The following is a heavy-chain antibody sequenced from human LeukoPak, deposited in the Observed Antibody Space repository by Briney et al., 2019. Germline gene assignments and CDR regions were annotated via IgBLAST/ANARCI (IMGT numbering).Heavy chain of an antibody. CDR1: GFTFDDYG. CDR2: IRYNNEII. Sequence: PGKSLRLSCAASGFTFDDYGMHWVRQTPGKGLEWVSGIRYNNEIIDYAESLRGRFTISRDNGKSLLYLQMNSLRPEDTALYYCVKDAGIAARPWYLDHWGQGSPVIVSS. J-gene: IGHJ4*02. V-gene: IGHV3-9*01. D-gene: IGHD6-6*01. CDR3: VKDAGIAARPWYLDH.